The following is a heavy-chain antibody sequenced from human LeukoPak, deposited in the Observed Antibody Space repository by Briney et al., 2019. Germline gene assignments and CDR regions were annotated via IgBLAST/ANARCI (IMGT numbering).Heavy chain of an antibody. V-gene: IGHV1-69*02. D-gene: IGHD5-18*01. CDR2: IIPLFGIV. CDR1: GGIFSSHT. J-gene: IGHJ6*02. CDR3: ARIPSGDVDTAMVMYYHYGMDV. Sequence: GSSVKVSCKASGGIFSSHTISWVRQAPEQGLEWMGRIIPLFGIVNYAQKFQDRVTITADKSTSTAYMEVSSLRSEDTAVYYCARIPSGDVDTAMVMYYHYGMDVWGQGTTVTVSS.